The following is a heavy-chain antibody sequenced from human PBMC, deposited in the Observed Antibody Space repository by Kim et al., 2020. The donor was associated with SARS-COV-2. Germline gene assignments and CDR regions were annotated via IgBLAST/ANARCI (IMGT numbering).Heavy chain of an antibody. CDR3: ARDHSSYCGGDCHPGY. V-gene: IGHV3-30*01. J-gene: IGHJ4*02. Sequence: SVKGRFTISRDNSKNTLYLQMNSLRAEDTAVYYCARDHSSYCGGDCHPGYWGQGTLVTVSS. D-gene: IGHD2-21*02.